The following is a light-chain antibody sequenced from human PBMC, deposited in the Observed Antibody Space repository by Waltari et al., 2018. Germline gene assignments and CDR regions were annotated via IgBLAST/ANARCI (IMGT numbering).Light chain of an antibody. CDR1: RRDIGGYNY. V-gene: IGLV2-8*01. CDR2: EVT. Sequence: QYALAQPPSASGYHGPSVAISCTGTRRDIGGYNYVSWYQQHPGKAPKLMIYEVTKRPSVVPDRFSGSKSGNTASLTVSGLQAEDEADYYCSSHAGDSTVFGTGTKVTVL. CDR3: SSHAGDSTV. J-gene: IGLJ1*01.